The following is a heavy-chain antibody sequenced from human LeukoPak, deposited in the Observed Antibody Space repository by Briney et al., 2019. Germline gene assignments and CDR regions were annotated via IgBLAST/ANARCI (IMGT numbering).Heavy chain of an antibody. D-gene: IGHD7-27*01. J-gene: IGHJ4*02. Sequence: PSETLSLTCTVSGGSVSSHYWSWIRQPPGRGLEWIGYIHYSGNTHNDLSLKGRLSMSLDTSENQLSLRLGSVTAADTAVYYCARQGLDTGGFDGHFDYWGQGILVTVSS. CDR3: ARQGLDTGGFDGHFDY. CDR1: GGSVSSHY. CDR2: IHYSGNT. V-gene: IGHV4-59*08.